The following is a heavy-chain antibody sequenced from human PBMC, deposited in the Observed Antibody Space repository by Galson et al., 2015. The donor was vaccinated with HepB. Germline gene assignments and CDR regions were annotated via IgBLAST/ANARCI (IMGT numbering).Heavy chain of an antibody. D-gene: IGHD3-3*01. Sequence: SCKASGYTFTSYAMHWVRQAPGKGLEWVSAISGSGGSTYYADSVKGRFTISRDNSKNTLYLQMNSLRAEDTAVYYCARDGLDYDFWSGYSGYYYGMDVWGQGTTVTVSS. CDR1: GYTFTSYA. CDR3: ARDGLDYDFWSGYSGYYYGMDV. CDR2: ISGSGGST. J-gene: IGHJ6*02. V-gene: IGHV3-23*01.